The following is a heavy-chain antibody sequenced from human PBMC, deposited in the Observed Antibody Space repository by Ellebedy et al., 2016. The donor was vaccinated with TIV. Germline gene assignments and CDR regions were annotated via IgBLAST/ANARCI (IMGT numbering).Heavy chain of an antibody. V-gene: IGHV6-1*01. CDR2: TYYRSKWHN. CDR1: GDSVSSNSAT. CDR3: ARALPHFDI. Sequence: MPSETLSLTCAISGDSVSSNSATRNWIRQSPSRGLEWLGRTYYRSKWHNEYAISVRSRITINPDTSKNQFSLQLNSVTPEDTAVYYCARALPHFDIWGQGTMVTVSS. J-gene: IGHJ3*02.